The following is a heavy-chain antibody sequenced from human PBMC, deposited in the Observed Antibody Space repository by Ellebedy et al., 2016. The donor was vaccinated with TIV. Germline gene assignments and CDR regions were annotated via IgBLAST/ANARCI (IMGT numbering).Heavy chain of an antibody. CDR1: GYTCISHA. D-gene: IGHD1/OR15-1a*01. CDR3: AKRTNRFYDY. V-gene: IGHV1-3*01. J-gene: IGHJ4*02. CDR2: INVGNVTT. Sequence: AASVTVSCKASGYTCISHAIHWVRQATGQRLEWMGWINVGNVTTTYSQKFQGRVTITRDTSASTAYMELGSLRSEDTAVYYCAKRTNRFYDYWGQGTLVTVSA.